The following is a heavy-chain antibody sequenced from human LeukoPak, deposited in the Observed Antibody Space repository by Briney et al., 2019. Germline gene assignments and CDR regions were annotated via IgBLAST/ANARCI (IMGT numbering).Heavy chain of an antibody. D-gene: IGHD2-2*01. Sequence: SETLSLTCTVSGGSISSSSYYWGWIRQPPGKGLEWIGIIYYSGSTYYNPSLKSRLTISVDTSKNQFSLKLSSVTATVTALYSCARRGYCSSTSCYEYWFDPWGQGTLVTVSS. J-gene: IGHJ5*02. CDR3: ARRGYCSSTSCYEYWFDP. CDR1: GGSISSSSYY. CDR2: IYYSGST. V-gene: IGHV4-39*01.